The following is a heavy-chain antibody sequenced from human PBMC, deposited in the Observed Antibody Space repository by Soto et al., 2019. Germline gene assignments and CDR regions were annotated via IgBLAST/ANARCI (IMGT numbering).Heavy chain of an antibody. CDR3: ARYAGSSWFDY. J-gene: IGHJ4*02. CDR1: GGAIITYY. V-gene: IGHV4-59*01. Sequence: KPSETLSLTCTVSGGAIITYYCSLIRHPPFKGLEWIVYINYNGRTNYNPSLKSRVTMSLDTSKNQFSLKLRSVTAADTAVFYCARYAGSSWFDYWGQGTLVTVSS. CDR2: INYNGRT. D-gene: IGHD6-13*01.